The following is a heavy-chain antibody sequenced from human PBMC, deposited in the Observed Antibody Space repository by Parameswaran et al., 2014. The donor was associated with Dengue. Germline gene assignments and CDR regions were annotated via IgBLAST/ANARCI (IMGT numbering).Heavy chain of an antibody. CDR2: IKQDGSEK. CDR3: ARELVEWELLSQYNWFDP. D-gene: IGHD1-26*01. Sequence: RWIRQPPGKGLEWVANIKQDGSEKYYVDSVKGRFTISRDNAKNSLYLQMNSLRAEDTAVYYCARELVEWELLSQYNWFDPWGQGTLVTVSS. V-gene: IGHV3-7*01. J-gene: IGHJ5*02.